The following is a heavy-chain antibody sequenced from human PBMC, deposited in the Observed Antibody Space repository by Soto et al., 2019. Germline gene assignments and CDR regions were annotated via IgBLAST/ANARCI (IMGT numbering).Heavy chain of an antibody. CDR1: GYTYTSYD. Sequence: GASVKVSSKASGYTYTSYDINWVRQATEHGLEWMGWMNPNSGNTGYAQKFQGRVTMTRNTSISTAYMPLSSLRSDDTAHYHCARTLIPGTDCCGMDVWGQGTTVTVAS. D-gene: IGHD1-20*01. CDR3: ARTLIPGTDCCGMDV. V-gene: IGHV1-8*01. CDR2: MNPNSGNT. J-gene: IGHJ6*02.